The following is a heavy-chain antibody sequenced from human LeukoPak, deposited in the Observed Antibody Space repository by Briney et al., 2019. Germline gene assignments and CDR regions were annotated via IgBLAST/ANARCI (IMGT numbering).Heavy chain of an antibody. Sequence: GGSLRLSCVASGFTFSNYAMSWVRQAPGKGLEWVSGISGSGGTTYYADSAKGRFTITRDNSKNTLYLRRSGLRVEDTAIYYCVKGSTAMVTYYFDYWGQGTLVTVSS. J-gene: IGHJ4*02. CDR3: VKGSTAMVTYYFDY. CDR2: ISGSGGTT. CDR1: GFTFSNYA. D-gene: IGHD5-18*01. V-gene: IGHV3-23*01.